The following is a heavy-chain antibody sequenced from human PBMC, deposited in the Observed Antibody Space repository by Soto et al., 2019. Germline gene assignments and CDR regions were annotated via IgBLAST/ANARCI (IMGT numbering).Heavy chain of an antibody. CDR1: GYTLTELS. CDR2: FDPEDGET. Sequence: ASVKVSCKVSGYTLTELSMHWVRQASGKGLEWMGGFDPEDGETIYAQKFQGRVTVTSDTSTSTVSMELNSLGSDDTAVYFCARSLLQGDFWGQGTLVTVSS. J-gene: IGHJ4*02. D-gene: IGHD2-21*01. V-gene: IGHV1-24*01. CDR3: ARSLLQGDF.